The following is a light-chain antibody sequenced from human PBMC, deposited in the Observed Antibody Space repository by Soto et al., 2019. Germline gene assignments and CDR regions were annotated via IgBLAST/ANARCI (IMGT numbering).Light chain of an antibody. Sequence: DIQFTQSPSFLSASVGDRVTIPCRASQGISTYLAWYQQEPGKAPKLLIYAASTLQSGVPSRFSGSGSGTDFTLTISSLEPEDLAVYYCQQRSNWPRTFGQGTKV. V-gene: IGKV1-9*01. CDR1: QGISTY. CDR2: AAS. J-gene: IGKJ1*01. CDR3: QQRSNWPRT.